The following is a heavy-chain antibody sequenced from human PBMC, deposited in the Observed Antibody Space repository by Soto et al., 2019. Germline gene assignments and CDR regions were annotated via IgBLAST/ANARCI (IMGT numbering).Heavy chain of an antibody. D-gene: IGHD6-13*01. CDR2: TENDGSAQ. J-gene: IGHJ4*02. V-gene: IGHV3-30*18. CDR3: AKSSGGSSWYPPDH. CDR1: GFIFSSYG. Sequence: QVQLVESVGGVVQPGGSLRLSCAASGFIFSSYGMQWVRQSPGEGLEWVATTENDGSAQDYADSVKGRFTISRDNSKNTLFLQMESLSPEDTGVYYCAKSSGGSSWYPPDHWGQGTLVTVSS.